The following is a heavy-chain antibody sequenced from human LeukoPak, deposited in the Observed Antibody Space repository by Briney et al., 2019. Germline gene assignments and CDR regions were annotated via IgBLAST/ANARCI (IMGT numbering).Heavy chain of an antibody. CDR3: VRGIGNYYDSGAADC. V-gene: IGHV3-21*04. CDR2: ISSSSSYI. CDR1: GFTFSSYS. D-gene: IGHD3-10*01. J-gene: IGHJ4*02. Sequence: PGGSLGLSCAASGFTFSSYSMNWVRQAPGKGLEWVSSISSSSSYIYYADSVKGRFTISRDNAKNSLYLQMNSLRAGDTAVYYCVRGIGNYYDSGAADCWGQGTRVTVAP.